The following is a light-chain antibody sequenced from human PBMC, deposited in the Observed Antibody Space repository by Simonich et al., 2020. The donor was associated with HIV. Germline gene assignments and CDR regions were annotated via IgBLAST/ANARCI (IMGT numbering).Light chain of an antibody. CDR3: QQYYSTPPT. J-gene: IGKJ1*01. CDR1: QSVLYSSNNKNY. V-gene: IGKV4-1*01. CDR2: WAS. Sequence: DIVMTQSPDSLAVYLGERATINCKSSQSVLYSSNNKNYLAWYQQKPGQPPTLLIYWASTRESGVPDRFSASGSGTDFTLTISSLRAEDVAVYYCQQYYSTPPTFGQGTKVEIK.